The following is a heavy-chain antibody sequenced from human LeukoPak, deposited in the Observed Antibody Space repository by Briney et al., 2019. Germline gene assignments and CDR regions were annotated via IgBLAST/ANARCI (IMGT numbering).Heavy chain of an antibody. CDR1: NYTFTSYG. Sequence: ASVKVSCKASNYTFTSYGISWVRQAPGQGLEWMAWINAYNGDTNYAQKFQGRVTLTTDTSTSTAYMELRSLRSDDTAVYYCASTVWFGELYYFDYWGQGTLVTVSS. D-gene: IGHD3-10*01. J-gene: IGHJ4*02. CDR3: ASTVWFGELYYFDY. CDR2: INAYNGDT. V-gene: IGHV1-18*01.